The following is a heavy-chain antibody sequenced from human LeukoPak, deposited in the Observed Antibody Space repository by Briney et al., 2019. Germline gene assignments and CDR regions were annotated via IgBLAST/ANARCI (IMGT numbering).Heavy chain of an antibody. D-gene: IGHD2-2*01. Sequence: GGSLRLSCAASGFTFSSYSMNWVRQAPGKGLEWVSAISGSGGSTYYADSVKGRFTISRDNSKNTLYLQMNSLRAEDTAVYYCAKDRREYQLPLRFDYWGQGTLVTVSS. CDR1: GFTFSSYS. CDR3: AKDRREYQLPLRFDY. J-gene: IGHJ4*02. V-gene: IGHV3-23*01. CDR2: ISGSGGST.